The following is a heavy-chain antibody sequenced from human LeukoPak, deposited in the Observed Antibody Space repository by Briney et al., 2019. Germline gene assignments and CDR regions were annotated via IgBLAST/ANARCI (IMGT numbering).Heavy chain of an antibody. D-gene: IGHD6-13*01. CDR1: GGSISSGSYY. CDR3: ARAGSGYSSSWSSFDY. V-gene: IGHV4-61*02. Sequence: SETLSLTCTVSGGSISSGSYYWSWIRQPAGKGLEWIGRICTSGSTNYNPSLKSRVTISVDTSKNQFSLKLSSVTAADTAVYYCARAGSGYSSSWSSFDYWGQGTLVTVSS. CDR2: ICTSGST. J-gene: IGHJ4*02.